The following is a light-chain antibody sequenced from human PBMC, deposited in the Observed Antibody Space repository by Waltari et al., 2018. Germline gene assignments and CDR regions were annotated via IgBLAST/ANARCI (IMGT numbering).Light chain of an antibody. CDR1: NSNIGSNS. J-gene: IGLJ3*02. V-gene: IGLV1-44*01. CDR3: AAWDDSLNGWV. Sequence: QSVLTQPPSASVTTGQRVTISCSGRNSNIGSNSVNWYHQLPGTAPNLLIYTNNQRPSGVPDRFSGSKSGTSATLAIGGLRSADEADYYCAAWDDSLNGWVFGGGTKLTVL. CDR2: TNN.